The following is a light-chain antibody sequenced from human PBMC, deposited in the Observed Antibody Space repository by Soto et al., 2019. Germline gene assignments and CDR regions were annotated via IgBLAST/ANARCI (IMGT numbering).Light chain of an antibody. J-gene: IGKJ1*01. CDR3: QQYNNWPPPT. CDR2: GAS. CDR1: QSDSSN. Sequence: EIVMTQSPATLSVSPGERATLSCRASQSDSSNLAWYQQKPGQAPRLLIYGASTRATGIPARFSGSGSGTEFTLTISSLQSEDFAVYYCQQYNNWPPPTFGQGTKVDIK. V-gene: IGKV3-15*01.